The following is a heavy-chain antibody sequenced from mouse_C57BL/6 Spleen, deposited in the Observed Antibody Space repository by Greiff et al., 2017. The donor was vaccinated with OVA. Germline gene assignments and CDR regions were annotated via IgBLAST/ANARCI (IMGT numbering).Heavy chain of an antibody. CDR1: GYTFTDYY. CDR3: AREGDGYYVAWFAY. V-gene: IGHV1-76*01. Sequence: VQRVEYGAELVRPGASVKLSCKASGYTFTDYYINWVKQRPGQGLEWIARIYPGSGNTYYNEKFKGKATLTAEKSSSTAYMQLSSLTSEDSAVYFCAREGDGYYVAWFAYWGQGTLVTVSA. J-gene: IGHJ3*01. D-gene: IGHD2-3*01. CDR2: IYPGSGNT.